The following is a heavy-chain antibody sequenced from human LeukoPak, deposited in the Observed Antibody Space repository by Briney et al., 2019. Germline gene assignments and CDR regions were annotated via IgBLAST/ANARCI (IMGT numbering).Heavy chain of an antibody. CDR2: IISSGSTI. V-gene: IGHV3-48*03. J-gene: IGHJ4*02. Sequence: PGGSLRLSCAASGFTFSSYEMHWVRQAPGKGLEWVSYIISSGSTIYYADSVKGRFTSSRDNAKNSLYLQMNSLRAEDTAVYYCARDYGGSSPFDYWGQGTLVTVSS. D-gene: IGHD4-23*01. CDR3: ARDYGGSSPFDY. CDR1: GFTFSSYE.